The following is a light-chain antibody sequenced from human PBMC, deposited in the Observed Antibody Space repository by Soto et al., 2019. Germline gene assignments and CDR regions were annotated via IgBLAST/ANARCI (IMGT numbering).Light chain of an antibody. CDR1: QSVSNS. CDR3: KQRRKFIS. J-gene: IGKJ5*01. V-gene: IGKV3-11*01. CDR2: DAS. Sequence: LLTQSPATMSSSPGERATLSCRASQSVSNSLAWYPQKPGQAPRLLIYDASGRATGIPARFSGSGSGTDFTLTISSLEPEEFAVDDCKQRRKFISFGKGKRLDI.